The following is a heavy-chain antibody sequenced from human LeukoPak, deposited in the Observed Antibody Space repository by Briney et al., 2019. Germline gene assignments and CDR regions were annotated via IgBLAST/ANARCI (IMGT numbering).Heavy chain of an antibody. CDR3: ARSVSSGWGPKFDY. CDR2: IYTSGST. D-gene: IGHD6-19*01. V-gene: IGHV4-4*07. J-gene: IGHJ4*02. Sequence: PSETLSLTCTVSGGSISSYYWSWIRQPAGKGLEWIGRIYTSGSTNYNPSLESRVTMSVDTSKNQFSLKLSSVTAADTAVYYCARSVSSGWGPKFDYWGQGTLVTVSS. CDR1: GGSISSYY.